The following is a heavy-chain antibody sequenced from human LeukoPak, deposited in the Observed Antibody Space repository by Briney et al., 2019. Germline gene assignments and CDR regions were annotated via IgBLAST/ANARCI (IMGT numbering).Heavy chain of an antibody. Sequence: SETLSLTCSVSGDSIKTYYWNWLRQPPGKGLEWIANIYYSGITSYNPSLRSRVTISVDTSTNQVSLNLNSVTTADTAVYYCAAGGGYSSAWSLWGQGTLVTVSS. J-gene: IGHJ4*02. CDR1: GDSIKTYY. CDR2: IYYSGIT. D-gene: IGHD6-13*01. CDR3: AAGGGYSSAWSL. V-gene: IGHV4-59*01.